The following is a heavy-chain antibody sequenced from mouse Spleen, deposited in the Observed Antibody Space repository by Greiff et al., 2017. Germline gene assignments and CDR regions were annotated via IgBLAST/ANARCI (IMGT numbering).Heavy chain of an antibody. Sequence: EVQLVESGGGLVKPGGSLKLSCAASGFAFSSYDMSWVRQTPEKRLEWVATISSGGSYTYYPDSVKGRFTISRDNARNTLYLQMSSLRSEDTALYYCARRAYYRYDDAMDYWGQGTSVTVSS. CDR2: ISSGGSYT. CDR3: ARRAYYRYDDAMDY. V-gene: IGHV5-9*02. D-gene: IGHD2-14*01. CDR1: GFAFSSYD. J-gene: IGHJ4*01.